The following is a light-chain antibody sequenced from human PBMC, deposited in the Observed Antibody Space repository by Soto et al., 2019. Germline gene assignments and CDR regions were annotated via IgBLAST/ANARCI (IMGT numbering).Light chain of an antibody. CDR3: QQYNNWPRN. CDR2: GAS. Sequence: EIVMTQSPATLSVSPGERAALSCRASQSIRSNLAWYQQKPGQAPRLLIYGASTRATGIPARVSGSGSGTEFTLTITSLQSEDFAVYYCQQYNNWPRNFGQGTKLEI. V-gene: IGKV3-15*01. CDR1: QSIRSN. J-gene: IGKJ2*01.